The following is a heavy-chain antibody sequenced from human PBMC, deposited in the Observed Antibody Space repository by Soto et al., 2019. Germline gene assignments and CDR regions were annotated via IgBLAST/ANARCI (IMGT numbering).Heavy chain of an antibody. V-gene: IGHV1-18*04. CDR2: ISAYNGNT. CDR1: GYTFTSDG. Sequence: GASVKVSCKASGYTFTSDGISWVRQAPGQGLEWMGWISAYNGNTNYAQKLQGRVTMTTDTSTSTAYMELRSQRSDDTAVYYCARGRPALEQQPIRVWFDPCGERTLVTVSS. CDR3: ARGRPALEQQPIRVWFDP. D-gene: IGHD6-13*01. J-gene: IGHJ5*02.